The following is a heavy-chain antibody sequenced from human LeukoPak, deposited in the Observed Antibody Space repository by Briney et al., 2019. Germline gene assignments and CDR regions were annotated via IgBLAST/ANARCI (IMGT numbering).Heavy chain of an antibody. D-gene: IGHD4-17*01. CDR1: GGSISSYY. CDR3: ARESPITTVRD. V-gene: IGHV4-59*01. J-gene: IGHJ4*02. Sequence: SETLSLTCTVSGGSISSYYWSWIRQPPGKGLEWIGYIYYSGSTNYNPSLKSRVTISVDTSKNQFSLKLSSVTAADTAVYYCARESPITTVRDWGQGTLVTVSS. CDR2: IYYSGST.